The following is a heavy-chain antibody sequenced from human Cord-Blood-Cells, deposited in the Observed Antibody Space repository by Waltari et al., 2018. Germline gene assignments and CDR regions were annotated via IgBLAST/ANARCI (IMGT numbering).Heavy chain of an antibody. J-gene: IGHJ6*03. D-gene: IGHD6-13*01. Sequence: QVQLVQSGAEVKKPGSSVKVSCKASGGTFSSYAISWVRQATGQGLEWMGRIIPILGIANYAQKFQGRVTITADKSTSTAYMELSSLRSEDTAVYYCARVVGSSYYYYYMDVWGKGTTVTVSS. CDR2: IIPILGIA. V-gene: IGHV1-69*09. CDR3: ARVVGSSYYYYYMDV. CDR1: GGTFSSYA.